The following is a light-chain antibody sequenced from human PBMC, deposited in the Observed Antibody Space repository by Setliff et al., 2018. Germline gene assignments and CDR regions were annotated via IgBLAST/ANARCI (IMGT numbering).Light chain of an antibody. CDR1: GSDVGSSNL. Sequence: VLTQPASVSGSPGQSITISCTGTGSDVGSSNLVSWYQHHPGKAPKLIIYEVNKRPSGVSNHFSGSKPDNTASLTISGLQAEDEADYYCCSSYASSSILVFGGGTKVTVL. V-gene: IGLV2-23*02. CDR2: EVN. CDR3: CSSYASSSILV. J-gene: IGLJ3*02.